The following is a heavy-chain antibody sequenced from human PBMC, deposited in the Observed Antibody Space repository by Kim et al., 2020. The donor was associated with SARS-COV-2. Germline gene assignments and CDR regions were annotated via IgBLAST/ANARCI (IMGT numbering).Heavy chain of an antibody. D-gene: IGHD5-12*01. CDR3: ARVGYSGYDPLDY. CDR1: GGSISSGGYY. CDR2: IYYSGST. Sequence: SETLSLTCTVSGGSISSGGYYWSWIRQHPGKGLEWIGYIYYSGSTYYNPSLKSRVIISVDTSKNQFSLKLSSVTAADTAVCYCARVGYSGYDPLDYWGQGTLVTVSS. J-gene: IGHJ4*02. V-gene: IGHV4-31*03.